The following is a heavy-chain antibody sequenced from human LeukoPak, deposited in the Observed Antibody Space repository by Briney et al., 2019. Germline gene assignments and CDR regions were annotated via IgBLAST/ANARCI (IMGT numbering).Heavy chain of an antibody. J-gene: IGHJ4*02. D-gene: IGHD3-10*02. CDR1: GYIFTNYG. CDR3: ARGLGSGSYYAY. CDR2: ISAYNDNT. V-gene: IGHV1-18*01. Sequence: ASVKVSCKASGYIFTNYGISWVRQAPGQGLEWMGWISAYNDNTNYAQKVQGRLTMTAGTSTSTAYMELKSLRSDDTAVYYCARGLGSGSYYAYWGQGTLVTVSS.